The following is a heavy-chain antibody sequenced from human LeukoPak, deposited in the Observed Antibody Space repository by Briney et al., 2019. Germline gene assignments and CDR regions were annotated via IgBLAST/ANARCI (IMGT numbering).Heavy chain of an antibody. CDR2: IKQDGSQK. D-gene: IGHD4-17*01. CDR3: VRGDFGDSGDYVDAFDV. V-gene: IGHV3-7*04. CDR1: GFTFNNYW. Sequence: GGSVRLSCAASGFTFNNYWMSWVRQAPGKGLQWVANIKQDGSQKFYVDSVKGRFTISRDNTKKSLYLQMNSLRAEDTAMYYCVRGDFGDSGDYVDAFDVWGQGTMVTVSS. J-gene: IGHJ3*01.